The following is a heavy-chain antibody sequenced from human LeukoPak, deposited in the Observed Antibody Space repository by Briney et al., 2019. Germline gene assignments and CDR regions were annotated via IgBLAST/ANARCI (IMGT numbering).Heavy chain of an antibody. D-gene: IGHD6-13*01. CDR2: IYYSGST. Sequence: PSETLSLTCTVSGGFISSYYWSWIRQPPGKGLEWIGYIYYSGSTNYNPSLKSRVTISVDTSKNQFSLKLSSVTAADTAVYYCARRQQQLGYYYYGMDVWAKGPRSPSP. CDR3: ARRQQQLGYYYYGMDV. J-gene: IGHJ6*02. V-gene: IGHV4-59*08. CDR1: GGFISSYY.